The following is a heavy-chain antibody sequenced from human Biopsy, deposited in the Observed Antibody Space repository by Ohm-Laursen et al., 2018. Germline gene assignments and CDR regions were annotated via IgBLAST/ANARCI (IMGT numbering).Heavy chain of an antibody. J-gene: IGHJ6*02. CDR3: ARATNSTGWPYYYFYGMDV. CDR1: GGSISSDY. V-gene: IGHV4-59*07. D-gene: IGHD2/OR15-2a*01. CDR2: IYYSGST. Sequence: SDTLSLTCTVSGGSISSDYRSWIRQTPGKGLEWIGYIYYSGSTNYNPSLKSRVTISVDTSKNQFSLRLNSVTAAGTAVYYCARATNSTGWPYYYFYGMDVWGQGITVTVSS.